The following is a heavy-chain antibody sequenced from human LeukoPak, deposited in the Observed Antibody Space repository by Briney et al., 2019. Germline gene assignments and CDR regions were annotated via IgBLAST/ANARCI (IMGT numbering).Heavy chain of an antibody. J-gene: IGHJ4*02. Sequence: GGSLRLSCAASGFTFSSYAMNWIRQAPGKGLEWVASVSSSGAYIYYADLMEGRFTVSRDNAKNSLILQMNSLRAEDTAVYYCAKDLSPGTYDYWGQGTLVTVSS. CDR3: AKDLSPGTYDY. CDR2: VSSSGAYI. CDR1: GFTFSSYA. V-gene: IGHV3-21*04. D-gene: IGHD1-1*01.